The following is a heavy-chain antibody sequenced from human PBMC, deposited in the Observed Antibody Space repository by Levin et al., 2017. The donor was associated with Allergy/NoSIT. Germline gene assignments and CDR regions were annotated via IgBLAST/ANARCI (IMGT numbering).Heavy chain of an antibody. D-gene: IGHD3-16*02. V-gene: IGHV3-33*01. J-gene: IGHJ3*02. CDR3: ARSDPLGELSLDAFDI. CDR1: GFTFSSYG. CDR2: IWYDGSNK. Sequence: LSLTCAASGFTFSSYGMHWVRPAPGKGLEWVAVIWYDGSNKYYADSVKGRFTISRDNSKNTLYLQMNSLRAEDTAVYYCARSDPLGELSLDAFDIWGQGTMVTVSS.